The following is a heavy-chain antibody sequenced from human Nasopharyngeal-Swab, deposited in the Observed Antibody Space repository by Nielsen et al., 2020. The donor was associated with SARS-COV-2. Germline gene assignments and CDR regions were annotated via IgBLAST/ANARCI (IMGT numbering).Heavy chain of an antibody. CDR1: GGSIMSSSYY. CDR2: IYYTGSA. CDR3: ARQTGMDV. J-gene: IGHJ6*02. Sequence: SETLSLTCAVSGGSIMSSSYYWGWLRQPPGKGLEWIGVIYYTGSAHYSPSLKSRVTISVDTSRNQFFLRVASVTAEDTAVYYCARQTGMDVWGQGTSVTVSS. V-gene: IGHV4-39*01.